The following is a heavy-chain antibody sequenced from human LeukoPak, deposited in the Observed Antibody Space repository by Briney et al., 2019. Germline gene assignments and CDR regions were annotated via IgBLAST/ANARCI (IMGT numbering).Heavy chain of an antibody. D-gene: IGHD1-26*01. V-gene: IGHV1-46*01. J-gene: IGHJ5*02. CDR1: GYSFTSYY. Sequence: ASVKVSCKASGYSFTSYYMHWVRQAPGQGLEWMGIINPSGGSTKYAQKFQGRVTMTRDMSTSTVYMELSSLRSEDTAVYYCARGSYPGWFAPWGQGTLVTVSS. CDR3: ARGSYPGWFAP. CDR2: INPSGGST.